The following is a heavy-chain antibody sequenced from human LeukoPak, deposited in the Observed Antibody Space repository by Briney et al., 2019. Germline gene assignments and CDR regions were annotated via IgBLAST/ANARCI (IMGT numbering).Heavy chain of an antibody. J-gene: IGHJ4*02. D-gene: IGHD5-12*01. Sequence: GGSLRLSCAASGFTVSSNYMSWVRQAPGKGLEWVSVIYSGGSTYYADSVKGRFTISRDNAKNSLYLQMSSLRAEDTALYYCARDYSSGYNGYFDYWGQGTLVTVSS. CDR1: GFTVSSNY. CDR3: ARDYSSGYNGYFDY. V-gene: IGHV3-66*01. CDR2: IYSGGST.